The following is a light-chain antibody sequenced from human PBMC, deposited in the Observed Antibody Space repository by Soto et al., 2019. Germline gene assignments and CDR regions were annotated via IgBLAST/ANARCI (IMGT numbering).Light chain of an antibody. CDR1: QSISSY. V-gene: IGKV1-39*01. CDR2: AES. Sequence: DIQMTQSPSSLSASVGDRVTITCRASQSISSYLNWYQQKPGKAPKLLIYAESSLQSGVPSRFSGSGSGTDFTLTISSLQPEDFATYYWQQSYSTPWTFGQGTKVEIK. CDR3: QQSYSTPWT. J-gene: IGKJ1*01.